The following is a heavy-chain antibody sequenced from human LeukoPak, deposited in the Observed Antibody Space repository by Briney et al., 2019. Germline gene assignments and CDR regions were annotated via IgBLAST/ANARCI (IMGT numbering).Heavy chain of an antibody. D-gene: IGHD1-26*01. V-gene: IGHV4-39*01. CDR3: ASLRERSYYARGFDY. CDR2: IYYSGST. Sequence: PSETLSLTCTVSGGSISSSSYYWGWNRQPPGKGLEWIGSIYYSGSTYYNPSLKSRVTISVDTSKKQFSLKLSSVTDADTAVYYCASLRERSYYARGFDYWGQGTLVTVSS. CDR1: GGSISSSSYY. J-gene: IGHJ4*02.